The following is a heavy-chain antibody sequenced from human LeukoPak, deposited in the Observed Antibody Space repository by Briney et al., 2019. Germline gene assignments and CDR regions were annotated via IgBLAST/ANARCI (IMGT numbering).Heavy chain of an antibody. V-gene: IGHV4-4*07. CDR2: IYTSGST. CDR3: ARGASGEVPAYFDY. Sequence: SETLSLTCTVSGGSISSYYWSWIRQPAGKGLEWIGRIYTSGSTNYNPSLKSRVTMSVDTSKNQFSLKPSSVTAADTAVYYCARGASGEVPAYFDYWGQGTLVTVSS. J-gene: IGHJ4*02. CDR1: GGSISSYY. D-gene: IGHD2-2*01.